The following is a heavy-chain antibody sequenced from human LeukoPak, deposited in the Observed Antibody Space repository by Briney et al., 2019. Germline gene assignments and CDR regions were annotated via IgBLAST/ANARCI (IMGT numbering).Heavy chain of an antibody. V-gene: IGHV1-69*05. Sequence: ASVKVSCKASGGTFSSYAISWVRQAPGQGLEWMGRIIPIFGTANYAQKFQGRVTITTDESTSTAYMELSSLRCEDTAVYYCARDFGSGWTEDAFDIWGQGTMVTVSS. J-gene: IGHJ3*02. CDR1: GGTFSSYA. D-gene: IGHD6-19*01. CDR2: IIPIFGTA. CDR3: ARDFGSGWTEDAFDI.